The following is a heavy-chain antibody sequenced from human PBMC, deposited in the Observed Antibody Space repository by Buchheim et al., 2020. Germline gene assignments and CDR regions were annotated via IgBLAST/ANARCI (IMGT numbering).Heavy chain of an antibody. Sequence: EVQLLESGGGLVQRGGSLRLSCAASGFTFSRYAMNWVRQAPGKGLEWVSAISASGGSTYYSDSVKGRSAIASDNSKNTLHLQMNNLRAEDTAVYYCATPERDSEDYYYGMDVWGQGTT. CDR1: GFTFSRYA. J-gene: IGHJ6*02. CDR2: ISASGGST. V-gene: IGHV3-23*01. CDR3: ATPERDSEDYYYGMDV. D-gene: IGHD1-14*01.